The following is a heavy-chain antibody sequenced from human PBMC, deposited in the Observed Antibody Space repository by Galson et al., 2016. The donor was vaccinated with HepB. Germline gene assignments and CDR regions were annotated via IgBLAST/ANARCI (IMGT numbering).Heavy chain of an antibody. CDR3: TATLCGGDSSASGFLYSGIDV. CDR2: VYPDDSDT. Sequence: QSGAEVKKPGESLKISCKGAGYSFSTHWIGWVRQKPGEGLEWMGIVYPDDSDTRYNPSFQGQVTVSVDKSVNTAFLQLINLKPSDTAIYYCTATLCGGDSSASGFLYSGIDVWGQGTTVTVSS. D-gene: IGHD2-21*02. CDR1: GYSFSTHW. V-gene: IGHV5-51*01. J-gene: IGHJ6*02.